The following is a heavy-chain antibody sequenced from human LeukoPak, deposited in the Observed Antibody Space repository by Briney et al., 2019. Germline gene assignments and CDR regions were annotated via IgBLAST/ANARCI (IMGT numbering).Heavy chain of an antibody. CDR1: GYSFGNYW. Sequence: GESLKISCKGSGYSFGNYWIGWVRQMPGKGLEWMGIIYPGDSDTRYGPSFQGQVTISADKSISTAYLQWSSLKASDRAMYYCARREGGWYLDYWGQGTLVTVSS. CDR3: ARREGGWYLDY. CDR2: IYPGDSDT. V-gene: IGHV5-51*01. D-gene: IGHD6-19*01. J-gene: IGHJ4*02.